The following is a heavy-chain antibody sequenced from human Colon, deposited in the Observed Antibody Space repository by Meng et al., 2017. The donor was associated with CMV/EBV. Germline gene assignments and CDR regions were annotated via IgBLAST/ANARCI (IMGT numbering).Heavy chain of an antibody. CDR3: ARTDIVGIPASDY. J-gene: IGHJ4*02. V-gene: IGHV1-18*01. D-gene: IGHD6-13*01. CDR2: INIYNGNA. CDR1: GYPFTSYG. Sequence: ASVKVSCKASGYPFTSYGIAWMRQAPGQGLEFMAWINIYNGNAQYKENFKGRVTLTSDTSTNTAYMELRGLLSADTAVYFCARTDIVGIPASDYWGQGTLVTVSS.